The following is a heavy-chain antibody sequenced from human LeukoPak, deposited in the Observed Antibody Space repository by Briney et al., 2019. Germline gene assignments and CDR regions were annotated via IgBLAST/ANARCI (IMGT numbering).Heavy chain of an antibody. CDR2: IRSKANNYAT. V-gene: IGHV3-73*01. J-gene: IGHJ4*02. CDR3: TRLKWELGVDY. CDR1: GFTFSGSA. D-gene: IGHD1-26*01. Sequence: GGSLRLSCAASGFTFSGSATHWVRHASGKGMEWVGRIRSKANNYATAYAASVKGRFTISRDDSKNTAYLQMNSLKAEDTAVYYCTRLKWELGVDYWGQGTLVTVSS.